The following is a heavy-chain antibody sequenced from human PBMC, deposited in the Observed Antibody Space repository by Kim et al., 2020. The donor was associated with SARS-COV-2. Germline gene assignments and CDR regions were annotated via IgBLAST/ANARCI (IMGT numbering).Heavy chain of an antibody. CDR3: AKGGAYDSSGSLSY. CDR1: GFTFSSYA. V-gene: IGHV3-23*01. D-gene: IGHD3-22*01. Sequence: GGSLRLSCAASGFTFSSYAMSWVRQAPGKGLEWVSAISGSGGSTYYADSVKGRFTISRDNSKNTLYLQMNSLRAEDTAVYYCAKGGAYDSSGSLSYWGQGTLVTVSS. CDR2: ISGSGGST. J-gene: IGHJ4*02.